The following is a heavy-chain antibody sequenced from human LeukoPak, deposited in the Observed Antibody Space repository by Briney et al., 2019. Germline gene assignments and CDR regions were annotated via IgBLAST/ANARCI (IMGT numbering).Heavy chain of an antibody. CDR3: AKAHVPTMIRGVVSSD. V-gene: IGHV3-23*01. Sequence: GGSLRLSCATPGFTFSSCAMSWVRQAPGKGLEWVSTISPSGGVTFYSDSVRGRFTISRDYSKDTLFLQMNSLRAEDTALYYCAKAHVPTMIRGVVSSDWGQGTLVTVSS. CDR2: ISPSGGVT. J-gene: IGHJ4*02. CDR1: GFTFSSCA. D-gene: IGHD3-10*01.